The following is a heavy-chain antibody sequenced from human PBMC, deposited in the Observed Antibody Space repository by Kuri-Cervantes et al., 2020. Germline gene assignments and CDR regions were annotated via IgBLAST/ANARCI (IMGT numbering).Heavy chain of an antibody. J-gene: IGHJ4*02. V-gene: IGHV3-30*19. D-gene: IGHD3-10*01. CDR3: ARKYYYGSGSYWV. CDR1: GFTFSSYG. Sequence: GGSLRLSCAASGFTFSSYGMHWVRQAPGKGLEWVAVIWYDGSNKYYADSVKGRFTISRDNSKNTLYLQMNSLRAEDTAVYYCARKYYYGSGSYWVWGQGTLVTVSS. CDR2: IWYDGSNK.